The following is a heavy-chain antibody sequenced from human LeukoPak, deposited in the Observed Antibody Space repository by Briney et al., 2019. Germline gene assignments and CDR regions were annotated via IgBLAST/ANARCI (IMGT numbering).Heavy chain of an antibody. CDR3: ARENSSPWFDP. J-gene: IGHJ5*02. CDR2: ISSSSSYI. V-gene: IGHV3-21*01. CDR1: GFTFSSYT. D-gene: IGHD5-18*01. Sequence: AGGSLRLSCAASGFTFSSYTMNWVRQAPGKGLEWVSSISSSSSYIYYADSVKGRFTISRDNAKNSLYLQMNSLRAEDTAVYYCARENSSPWFDPWGQGTLVTVSS.